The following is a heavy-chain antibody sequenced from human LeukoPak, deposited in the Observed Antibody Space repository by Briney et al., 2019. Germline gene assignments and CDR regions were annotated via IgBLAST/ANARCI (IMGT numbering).Heavy chain of an antibody. CDR1: GFTFSSYA. Sequence: GGSLRLSCAASGFTFSSYAMHWVRQAPGKGLEWVAVISYDGSNKYYADSVKGRFTISRDNSKNTLYLQMNSLRAEDTAVYYCARAYYYDSSGYLDYYYYYGMDVWGQGTTVTVSS. J-gene: IGHJ6*02. V-gene: IGHV3-30-3*01. CDR2: ISYDGSNK. CDR3: ARAYYYDSSGYLDYYYYYGMDV. D-gene: IGHD3-22*01.